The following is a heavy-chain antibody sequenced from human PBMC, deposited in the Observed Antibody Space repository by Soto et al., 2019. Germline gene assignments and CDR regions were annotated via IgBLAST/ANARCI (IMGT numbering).Heavy chain of an antibody. J-gene: IGHJ3*01. CDR1: GGSISSYY. CDR2: IYYSGST. D-gene: IGHD2-15*01. Sequence: SETLSLTCTVSGGSISSYYWSWIRQPPGKGLEWIGYIYYSGSTNYNPSLKSRVTISVDTSKNQFSLKLSSVTAADTAVYYCARFPGACSGDGSSNNDFDTWGQEKMLTISS. CDR3: ARFPGACSGDGSSNNDFDT. V-gene: IGHV4-59*01.